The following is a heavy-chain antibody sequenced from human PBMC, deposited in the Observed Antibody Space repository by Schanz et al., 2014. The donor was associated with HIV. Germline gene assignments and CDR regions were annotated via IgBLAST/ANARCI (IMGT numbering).Heavy chain of an antibody. CDR2: SRVKSDSYAT. V-gene: IGHV3-72*01. Sequence: EAQLVESGGGRVQPGGSLRLSCAASGFTFNSYGMHWVRQAPGKGLEWVARSRVKSDSYATEYAASVTGRFTISRDDSKNSVYLQMNSLNIEDTAVYYCRGYRFYYGVDFWGQGTTVTVS. CDR1: GFTFNSYG. D-gene: IGHD5-18*01. CDR3: RGYRFYYGVDF. J-gene: IGHJ6*02.